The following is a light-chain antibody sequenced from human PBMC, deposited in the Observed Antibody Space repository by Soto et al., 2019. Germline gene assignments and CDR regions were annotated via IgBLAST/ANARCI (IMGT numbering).Light chain of an antibody. CDR1: QSVSSD. V-gene: IGKV3-15*01. J-gene: IGKJ5*01. Sequence: EIVMTQSPATLSVSPGERATLSCRASQSVSSDLAWYQQKPGQAPRLLISGASTRATGIPARFSASGSGTDFTLTISSLQSEDSAVYYCQQYNKWPPITFGQGTRLEIK. CDR3: QQYNKWPPIT. CDR2: GAS.